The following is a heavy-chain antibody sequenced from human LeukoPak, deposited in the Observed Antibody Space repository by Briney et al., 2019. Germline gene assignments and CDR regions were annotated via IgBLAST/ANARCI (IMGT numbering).Heavy chain of an antibody. D-gene: IGHD1-14*01. J-gene: IGHJ4*02. Sequence: GGSLRLSCAASGFTFSTYWMQWVCQAPGQGLDWVSRGSSDGSTTTYADSVKGRFTISRDNGKNTLYLQMNSLRAEDTAVYYCARDADGPGSLIDYWGQGTLVTVSS. CDR3: ARDADGPGSLIDY. CDR1: GFTFSTYW. V-gene: IGHV3-74*01. CDR2: GSSDGSTT.